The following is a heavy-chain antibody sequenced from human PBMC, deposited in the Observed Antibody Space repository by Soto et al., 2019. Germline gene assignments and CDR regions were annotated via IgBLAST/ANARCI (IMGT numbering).Heavy chain of an antibody. CDR3: AHSWRYYYDSSGYFYFDY. J-gene: IGHJ4*01. D-gene: IGHD3-22*01. Sequence: SGPTLVNPTQTLTLTCTFSGLSLSTSGVGVGWIRQPPGKALEWLALIYWDDDKRYSPSLKSRLTITKDTSKNQVVLTMTNMDPVDTATYYCAHSWRYYYDSSGYFYFDYWRHGTLVTV. V-gene: IGHV2-5*02. CDR1: GLSLSTSGVG. CDR2: IYWDDDK.